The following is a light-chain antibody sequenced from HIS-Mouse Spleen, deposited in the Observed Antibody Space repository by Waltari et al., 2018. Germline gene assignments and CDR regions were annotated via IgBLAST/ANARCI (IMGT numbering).Light chain of an antibody. J-gene: IGLJ3*02. CDR3: SSYAGSNNLV. CDR2: EVS. V-gene: IGLV2-8*01. CDR1: RSDVACSKS. Sequence: QSALTQPPTASGSPLHSVPIPFPGPRSDVACSKSFPWYQQNPGKAPKLMIYEVSKRPSGVPDRFSGSKSGNTASLTVSGLQAEDEADYYCSSYAGSNNLVFGGGTKLTVL.